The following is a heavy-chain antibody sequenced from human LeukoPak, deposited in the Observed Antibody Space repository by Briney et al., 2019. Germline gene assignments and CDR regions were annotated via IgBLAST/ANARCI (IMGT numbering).Heavy chain of an antibody. CDR2: IKQDGSEK. Sequence: PGGSLRLSCTASGFSFSSYEFNWVRQAPGKGLEWVANIKQDGSEKSLVDSVKGRFTISRDNAKNSLFLQMNSLRAEDTAVYYCARYHVVSGGNSGAFDIWGQGTMVTISS. J-gene: IGHJ3*02. V-gene: IGHV3-7*04. CDR3: ARYHVVSGGNSGAFDI. D-gene: IGHD4-23*01. CDR1: GFSFSSYE.